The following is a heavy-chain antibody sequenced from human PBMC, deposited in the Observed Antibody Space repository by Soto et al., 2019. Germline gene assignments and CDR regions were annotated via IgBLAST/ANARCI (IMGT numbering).Heavy chain of an antibody. CDR1: GFTFSSYS. Sequence: GCLLLSWAASGFTFSSYSMNWVRQAPGKGLEWVSSISSSSSYIYYADSVKVRFTISRDNAKNSLYLQMNSLRAEDTAVYYCARDGSFITIFGVVIIYGMDAWGQGTTVTVSS. V-gene: IGHV3-21*01. CDR2: ISSSSSYI. D-gene: IGHD3-3*01. J-gene: IGHJ6*02. CDR3: ARDGSFITIFGVVIIYGMDA.